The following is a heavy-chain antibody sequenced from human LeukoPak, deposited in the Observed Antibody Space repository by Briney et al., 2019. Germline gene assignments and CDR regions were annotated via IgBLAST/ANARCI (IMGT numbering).Heavy chain of an antibody. CDR3: ARGTYSSSHHYGMDG. Sequence: GGSLRLSCAASGFTFSSYAMHWVRQAPGKGLEYVSAISSNGGSTYYANSVKGRFTISRDNSKNTLYLQMGSLRAEDMAVYYCARGTYSSSHHYGMDGLGQGTTVTVSS. J-gene: IGHJ6*02. V-gene: IGHV3-64*01. CDR2: ISSNGGST. D-gene: IGHD6-13*01. CDR1: GFTFSSYA.